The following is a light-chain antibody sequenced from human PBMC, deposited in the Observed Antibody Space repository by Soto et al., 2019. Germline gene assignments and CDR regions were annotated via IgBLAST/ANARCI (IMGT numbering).Light chain of an antibody. V-gene: IGKV1-39*01. J-gene: IGKJ3*01. Sequence: DIQMTQSPSSLSASVGDRVTIACRASQSISSYLNWYQHKPGKAPKLLIYAASSLQSGVPSRFSGSGSGTDFTLTISCLQSEDFATYYCQQYYSYPFTFGPGTKVDIK. CDR2: AAS. CDR3: QQYYSYPFT. CDR1: QSISSY.